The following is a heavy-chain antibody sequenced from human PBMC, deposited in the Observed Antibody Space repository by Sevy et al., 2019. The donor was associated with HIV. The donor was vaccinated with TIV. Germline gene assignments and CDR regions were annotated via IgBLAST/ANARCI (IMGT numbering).Heavy chain of an antibody. V-gene: IGHV1-8*01. CDR1: GYTFTSYD. CDR2: MNRESGKR. J-gene: IGHJ6*02. Sequence: ASVKVSCKTSGYTFTSYDINWVRQATGQGLEWMGWMNRESGKRGYAQKFQGRVTMTTNTSISTAYMELRSLRSEDSAVYYCARADLDSSTFFYYYGMDVWGQGTTVTVSS. CDR3: ARADLDSSTFFYYYGMDV. D-gene: IGHD6-13*01.